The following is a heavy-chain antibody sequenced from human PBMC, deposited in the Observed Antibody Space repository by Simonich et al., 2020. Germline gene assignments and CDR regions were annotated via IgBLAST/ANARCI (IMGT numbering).Heavy chain of an antibody. CDR1: GYTFTGYY. V-gene: IGHV1-2*06. Sequence: GAEVKKPGASVKVSRKASGYTFTGYYMHWVRQAPGQGLEWMGRINPNSGGTNYAQKFQGRVTMTRDTSISTAYMELSRLRSDDTAVYYCARVPGIYYYYGMDVWGQGTTVTVSS. CDR2: INPNSGGT. D-gene: IGHD3-10*01. J-gene: IGHJ6*02. CDR3: ARVPGIYYYYGMDV.